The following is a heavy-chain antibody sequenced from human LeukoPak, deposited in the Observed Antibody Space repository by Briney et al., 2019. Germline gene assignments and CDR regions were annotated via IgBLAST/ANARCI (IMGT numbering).Heavy chain of an antibody. Sequence: GGSLRLSCAASGFTFSSSWMHWVRHAPGKGLVYVSHINPDGSSTIYADSVKGRFTISRDDAKNSLYLQMNSLRAEDTAVYYCAELGITMIGGVWGKGTTVTISS. CDR3: AELGITMIGGV. D-gene: IGHD3-10*02. J-gene: IGHJ6*04. CDR1: GFTFSSSW. CDR2: INPDGSST. V-gene: IGHV3-74*01.